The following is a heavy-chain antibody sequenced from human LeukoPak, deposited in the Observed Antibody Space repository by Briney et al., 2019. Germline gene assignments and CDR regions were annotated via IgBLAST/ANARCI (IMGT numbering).Heavy chain of an antibody. Sequence: GGSLRLSCTASGFTFGDYSMTWFRQAPGKGLEWVSFIRNKASGGTTEHAAFVRGRFTTSRDDSKSIAYLQMNSLKTEDTALYYCTRDRIMTDFWGQGTLVTVSS. CDR1: GFTFGDYS. J-gene: IGHJ4*02. D-gene: IGHD2-15*01. CDR2: IRNKASGGTT. CDR3: TRDRIMTDF. V-gene: IGHV3-49*03.